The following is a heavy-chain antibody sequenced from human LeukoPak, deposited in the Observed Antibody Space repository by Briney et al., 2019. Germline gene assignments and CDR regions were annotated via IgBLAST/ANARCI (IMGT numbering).Heavy chain of an antibody. Sequence: GESLKISCKGSGYSFTSYWIGWVRQMPGKGLEWMGIIYPGDSDTRYSPSFQGQVTISADKSISTAYLQWSSLKASDTAMYYCARGATYDYVWGSCRYLDYWGQGTLVTVSS. D-gene: IGHD3-16*02. CDR1: GYSFTSYW. CDR3: ARGATYDYVWGSCRYLDY. V-gene: IGHV5-51*01. J-gene: IGHJ4*02. CDR2: IYPGDSDT.